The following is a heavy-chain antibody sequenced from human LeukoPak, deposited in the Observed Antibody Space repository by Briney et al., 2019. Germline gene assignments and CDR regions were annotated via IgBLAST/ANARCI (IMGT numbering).Heavy chain of an antibody. CDR3: ARVNYGDYLPSFDY. V-gene: IGHV3-48*01. CDR1: GLIFSKYW. Sequence: PGGSLRLSCAASGLIFSKYWMTWVRQAPGKGLEWVSYISISSSIIYYADSVKGRFTISRDNAKNSLYLQMNSLRAEDTAVYYCARVNYGDYLPSFDYWGQGTLVTVSS. J-gene: IGHJ4*02. D-gene: IGHD4-17*01. CDR2: ISISSSII.